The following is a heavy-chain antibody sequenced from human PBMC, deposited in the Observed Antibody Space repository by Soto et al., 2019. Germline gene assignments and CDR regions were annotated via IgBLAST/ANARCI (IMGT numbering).Heavy chain of an antibody. J-gene: IGHJ6*02. CDR1: GGTFSSYA. V-gene: IGHV1-69*01. Sequence: QVQLVQSGAEVKKPGSSVKVSCKASGGTFSSYAISWVRQAPRQGLEWMGGIIPIFGTANYAQKFQGRVTITADESTSTAYMELSSLRSEDTAVYYCARDQDIVVVPAAKHYYYYGMDVWGQGTTVTVSS. D-gene: IGHD2-2*01. CDR3: ARDQDIVVVPAAKHYYYYGMDV. CDR2: IIPIFGTA.